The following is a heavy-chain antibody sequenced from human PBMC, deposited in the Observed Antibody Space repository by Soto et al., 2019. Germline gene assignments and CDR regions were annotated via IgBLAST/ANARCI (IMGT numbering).Heavy chain of an antibody. CDR3: ARDAPPRNDFWSGNYYYGMDV. D-gene: IGHD3-3*01. Sequence: QVQLQESGPGLVKPSQTLSLTCTVSGGSISSGGYYWSWIRQHPGKGLEWIGYIYYSGSTYYNPSLKSRVTISVDTSKNQFSLKLSSVTAADTAVYYCARDAPPRNDFWSGNYYYGMDVWGQGTTVTVSS. CDR1: GGSISSGGYY. CDR2: IYYSGST. V-gene: IGHV4-31*03. J-gene: IGHJ6*02.